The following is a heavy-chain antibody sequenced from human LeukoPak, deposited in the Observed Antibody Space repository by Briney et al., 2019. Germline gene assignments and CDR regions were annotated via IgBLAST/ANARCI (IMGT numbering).Heavy chain of an antibody. CDR2: IYYSGST. CDR1: GVSISGSNYY. V-gene: IGHV4-39*01. D-gene: IGHD5-12*01. Sequence: SETLSLTCTVSGVSISGSNYYWGWIRQPPGKGLEWIGSIYYSGSTYYNPSLKSRVTISVDTSKNQFSLKLSSVTAADTAVYYCARLRSGYDLFDYWGQGTLVTVSS. CDR3: ARLRSGYDLFDY. J-gene: IGHJ4*02.